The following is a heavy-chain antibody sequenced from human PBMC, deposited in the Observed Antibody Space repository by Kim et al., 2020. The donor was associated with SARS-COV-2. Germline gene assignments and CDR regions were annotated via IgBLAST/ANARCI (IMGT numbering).Heavy chain of an antibody. Sequence: GGSLRLSCAASGFTFSSYAMSWVRQAPGKGLEWVSAISGSGGSTYYADSVKGRFTISRDNSKNTLYLQMNSLRAEDTAVYYCAKAEVCSSTSCSVGYWGQGTLVTVSS. CDR3: AKAEVCSSTSCSVGY. D-gene: IGHD2-2*01. CDR1: GFTFSSYA. J-gene: IGHJ4*02. CDR2: ISGSGGST. V-gene: IGHV3-23*01.